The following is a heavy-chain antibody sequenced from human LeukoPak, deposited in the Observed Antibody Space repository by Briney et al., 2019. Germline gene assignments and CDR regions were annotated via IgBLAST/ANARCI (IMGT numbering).Heavy chain of an antibody. J-gene: IGHJ3*02. D-gene: IGHD3-22*01. CDR3: ARDYDSSGYSDAFDI. Sequence: GGSLRLSCAASGFTFDDYGMSWVRQAPGKGLEWVSGINWNGGSTGYADSVKGRFTVSRDNARNSLYLQMNSLRAEDTALYYCARDYDSSGYSDAFDIWGQGTMVTVSS. CDR1: GFTFDDYG. CDR2: INWNGGST. V-gene: IGHV3-20*04.